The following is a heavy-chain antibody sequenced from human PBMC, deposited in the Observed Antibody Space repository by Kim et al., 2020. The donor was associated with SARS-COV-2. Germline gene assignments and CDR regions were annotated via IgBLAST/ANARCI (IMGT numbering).Heavy chain of an antibody. Sequence: GGSLRLSCAASGFTFSDYYMSWIRQAPGKGLEWVSYISSSSSYTNYADSVKGRFTISRDNAKNSLYLQMNSLRAEDTAVYYCARYIGLVGAHDYWGQGTLVTVSS. CDR2: ISSSSSYT. J-gene: IGHJ4*02. D-gene: IGHD1-26*01. V-gene: IGHV3-11*06. CDR1: GFTFSDYY. CDR3: ARYIGLVGAHDY.